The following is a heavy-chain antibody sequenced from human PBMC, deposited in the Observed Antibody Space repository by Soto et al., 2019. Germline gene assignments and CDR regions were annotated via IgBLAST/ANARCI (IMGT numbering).Heavy chain of an antibody. J-gene: IGHJ4*02. D-gene: IGHD5-12*01. CDR2: INIDGSST. CDR3: ARSRDGYNFVGDC. Sequence: EVQLVESGGGLVQPGGSLRLSCAASGFTLSSYWMHWVRQAPGKGLVWISRINIDGSSTSYADSVKGRFALSSDNAKNTLYLQVNSLRAEDTAVYYCARSRDGYNFVGDCWGQGTLVTVSS. V-gene: IGHV3-74*01. CDR1: GFTLSSYW.